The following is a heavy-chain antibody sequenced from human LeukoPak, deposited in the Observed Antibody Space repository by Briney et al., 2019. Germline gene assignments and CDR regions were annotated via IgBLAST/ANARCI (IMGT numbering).Heavy chain of an antibody. CDR1: GGSVSSGSYY. D-gene: IGHD3-9*01. CDR3: ARGPYDIFEY. Sequence: ASETVSLTCTDSGGSVSSGSYYWSWIRQPPGKGLEWIGYIYYSGSTNYNPSLKSRVTISVDTSKNQFSLKLSSVAAADTAVYYCARGPYDIFEYWGQGTLVTVSS. V-gene: IGHV4-61*01. CDR2: IYYSGST. J-gene: IGHJ4*02.